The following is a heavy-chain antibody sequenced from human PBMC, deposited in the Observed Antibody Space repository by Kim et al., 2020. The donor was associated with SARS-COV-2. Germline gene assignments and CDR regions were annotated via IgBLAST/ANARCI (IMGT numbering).Heavy chain of an antibody. CDR2: IYYRGST. CDR1: GGSISSSSYY. J-gene: IGHJ5*02. CDR3: ASRKPLRYFDWLFDPGWFDP. Sequence: SETLSLTCTVSGGSISSSSYYWGWIRQPPGKGLEWIGSIYYRGSTYYNPSLKSRVTISVDTSKNQFSLKLSSVTAADTAVYYCASRKPLRYFDWLFDPGWFDPWGQGTLVTVSS. D-gene: IGHD3-9*01. V-gene: IGHV4-39*01.